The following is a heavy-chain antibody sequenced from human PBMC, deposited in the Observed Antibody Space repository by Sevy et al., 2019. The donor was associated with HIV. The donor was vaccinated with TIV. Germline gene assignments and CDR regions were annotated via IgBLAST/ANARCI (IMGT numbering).Heavy chain of an antibody. CDR1: GFIFSTYA. Sequence: GGSLRLSCAASGFIFSTYAMHWVRQAPGKGLEWVAVISYDGSNKYYADSVKGRFTISRDNSKNTLYLQMNSLRAEDTAVYYCARDLGSITMVRGVIDGMDVWGQGTTVTVSS. J-gene: IGHJ6*02. D-gene: IGHD3-10*01. V-gene: IGHV3-30*19. CDR3: ARDLGSITMVRGVIDGMDV. CDR2: ISYDGSNK.